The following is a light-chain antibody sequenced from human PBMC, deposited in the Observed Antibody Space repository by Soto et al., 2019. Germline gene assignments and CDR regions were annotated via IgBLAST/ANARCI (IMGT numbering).Light chain of an antibody. CDR2: EVS. Sequence: DIVMTQTPLSLSVTPGQPASISCKSSQTLQRSAGKTHLYWYLQKPGQPPQLLISEVSNRFSRVPDKFSGSGSGTDFTLKISRVEAEDVGVYYCMQSIRLPYTFGQGTKLEIK. J-gene: IGKJ2*01. CDR1: QTLQRSAGKTH. V-gene: IGKV2D-29*01. CDR3: MQSIRLPYT.